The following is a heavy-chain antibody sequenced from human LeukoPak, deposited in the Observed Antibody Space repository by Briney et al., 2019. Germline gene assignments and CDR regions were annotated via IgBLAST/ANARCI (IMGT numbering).Heavy chain of an antibody. CDR2: ISSSGNAI. J-gene: IGHJ4*02. V-gene: IGHV3-11*01. CDR3: AKRLAMTGTYHFDY. Sequence: PGGSLRLSCTASGFTFSDFYMSWIRQAPGKGLEWVSYISSSGNAIYSADSVKGRFTISRDNSKNTLYLQMNSLRAEDTAVYYCAKRLAMTGTYHFDYWGQGTLVTVSS. CDR1: GFTFSDFY. D-gene: IGHD6-19*01.